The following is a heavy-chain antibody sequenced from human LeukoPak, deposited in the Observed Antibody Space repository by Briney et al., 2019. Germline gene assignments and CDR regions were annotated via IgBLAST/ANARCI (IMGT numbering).Heavy chain of an antibody. D-gene: IGHD2-2*01. CDR3: ATAKLGYCSSTSCRSPYYFDY. J-gene: IGHJ4*02. CDR1: GFTFSSYA. CDR2: ISGSGGST. Sequence: GGSLRLSCAASGFTFSSYAMSCVRQAPGEGLEWVSAISGSGGSTYYADSVKGRFTISRDNSKNTLYLQMNSLRAEDTAVYYCATAKLGYCSSTSCRSPYYFDYWGQGTLVTVSS. V-gene: IGHV3-23*01.